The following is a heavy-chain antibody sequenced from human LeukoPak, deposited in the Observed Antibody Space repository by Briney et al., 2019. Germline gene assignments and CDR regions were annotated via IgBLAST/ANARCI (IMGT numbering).Heavy chain of an antibody. V-gene: IGHV3-30*02. Sequence: GGSLRLSCAASGFPFSSYGMHWVRQAPGKGLEWVARLVYDERNDYANSVKGRFTISRDNSKNTLYLQMNSLRAEDTAVYYCAKDLEGNYYENYDAFDIWGQGTMVTVSS. CDR2: LVYDERND. CDR1: GFPFSSYG. CDR3: AKDLEGNYYENYDAFDI. D-gene: IGHD1-26*01. J-gene: IGHJ3*02.